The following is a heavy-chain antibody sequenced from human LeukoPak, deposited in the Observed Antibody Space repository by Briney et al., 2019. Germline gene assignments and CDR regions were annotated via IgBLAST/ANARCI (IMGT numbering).Heavy chain of an antibody. Sequence: GGSLRLSCAASAFTVSISYLSWVRQAPGKGLEWVSAIYSGGSTYYADSVRDRFTISRDSSQNTLYLQMNSLRAEDTALDYCARGSLEAVAHTAYYYCDSWGQGTLVTVSS. D-gene: IGHD6-19*01. CDR2: IYSGGST. CDR3: ARGSLEAVAHTAYYYCDS. J-gene: IGHJ4*02. CDR1: AFTVSISY. V-gene: IGHV3-53*01.